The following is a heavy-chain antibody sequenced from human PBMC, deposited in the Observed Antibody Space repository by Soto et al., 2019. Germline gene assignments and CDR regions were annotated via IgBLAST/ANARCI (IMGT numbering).Heavy chain of an antibody. CDR1: VGSISSYY. D-gene: IGHD5-12*01. Sequence: ETLSLTCTVSVGSISSYYWSWIRQPPGKGLEWIGYIYYSGSTNYNPSLKSRVTISVDTSKNQFSLKLSSVTAADTAVYYCARGKMATIFGRFAFDIWGQGTMVTVSS. CDR2: IYYSGST. CDR3: ARGKMATIFGRFAFDI. J-gene: IGHJ3*02. V-gene: IGHV4-59*01.